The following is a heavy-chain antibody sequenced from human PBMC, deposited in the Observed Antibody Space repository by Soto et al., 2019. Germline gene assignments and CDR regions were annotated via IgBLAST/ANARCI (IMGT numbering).Heavy chain of an antibody. CDR1: GGSISSSNW. V-gene: IGHV4-4*02. J-gene: IGHJ4*02. Sequence: QVQLQESGPGLVKPSGTLSLTCAVSGGSISSSNWWSWVRQPPGKGLEWIGEIYHSGSTNYNPSLKSRVTISVDKSKNQFSLKLSSVTAAVTAVYYCASRFDDFWSAYYLDYWGQGTLVTVSS. CDR2: IYHSGST. CDR3: ASRFDDFWSAYYLDY. D-gene: IGHD3-3*01.